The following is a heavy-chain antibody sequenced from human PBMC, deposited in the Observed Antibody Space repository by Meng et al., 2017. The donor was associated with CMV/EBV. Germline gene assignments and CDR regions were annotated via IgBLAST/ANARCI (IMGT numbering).Heavy chain of an antibody. D-gene: IGHD5-18*01. CDR2: IYYSGST. V-gene: IGHV4-39*07. CDR1: GGSISSSSYY. J-gene: IGHJ6*02. Sequence: GSLRLSCTVSGGSISSSSYYWGWIRQPPGKGREWIGSIYYSGSTYYNPSLKSRVTISVDTSKNQFSLKLSSVTAADTAVYYCARWLRGMDVWGQGTTVTVSS. CDR3: ARWLRGMDV.